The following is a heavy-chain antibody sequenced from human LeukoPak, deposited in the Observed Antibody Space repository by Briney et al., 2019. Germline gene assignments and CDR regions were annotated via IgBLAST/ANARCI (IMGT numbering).Heavy chain of an antibody. CDR3: ARLQYGGLYYYDSSGYYYDY. CDR2: INHSGST. D-gene: IGHD3-22*01. J-gene: IGHJ4*02. CDR1: GGSFSGYY. Sequence: SETLSLTCAVYGGSFSGYYWSWIRQPPGKGLEWNGEINHSGSTNYNPSLKSRVTISVDTSKNQFSLKLSSVTAADTAVYYCARLQYGGLYYYDSSGYYYDYWGQGTLVTVSS. V-gene: IGHV4-34*01.